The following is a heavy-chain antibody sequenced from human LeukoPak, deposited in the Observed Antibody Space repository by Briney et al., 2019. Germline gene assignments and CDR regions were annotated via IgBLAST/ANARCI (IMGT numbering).Heavy chain of an antibody. Sequence: GASVKVSCKASGYTFTSYYMHWVRQAPGQGLEWMGIINPSGGSTSYAQKFQGRVTMTRDTSTSTVYMELSSLRSEDTAVYYCARDATRDGYDILTGYYIHGHAYFDYWGQGTLVTVSS. D-gene: IGHD3-9*01. CDR1: GYTFTSYY. V-gene: IGHV1-46*01. CDR2: INPSGGST. J-gene: IGHJ4*02. CDR3: ARDATRDGYDILTGYYIHGHAYFDY.